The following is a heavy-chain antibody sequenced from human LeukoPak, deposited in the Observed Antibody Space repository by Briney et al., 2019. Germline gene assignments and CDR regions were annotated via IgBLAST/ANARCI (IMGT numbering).Heavy chain of an antibody. D-gene: IGHD3-9*01. V-gene: IGHV2-70*11. CDR2: IDWDDDK. CDR1: GFSLSTSGMC. Sequence: QTLSLTCTFSGFSLSTSGMCVSWIRQPPGKALEWLARIDWDDDKYYSTSLKTRLTISKDTSKNQVVLTMTNMDPVDTATYYCARIGDYDILTGYCNFDYWGQGTLVTVSS. J-gene: IGHJ4*02. CDR3: ARIGDYDILTGYCNFDY.